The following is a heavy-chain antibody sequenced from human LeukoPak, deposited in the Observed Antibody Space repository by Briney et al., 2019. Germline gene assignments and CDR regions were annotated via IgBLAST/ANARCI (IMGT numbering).Heavy chain of an antibody. CDR2: FNTNTGNP. CDR3: ARDPQYYDFWSGYLVS. D-gene: IGHD3-3*01. J-gene: IGHJ5*02. Sequence: ASVKVSCKASGYTFTSYAMNWVRQAPGQGLEWMGWFNTNTGNPTYAQGFTGRFVFSLDTSVSTAYLQISSLKAEDTAVYYCARDPQYYDFWSGYLVSWGQGTLVTVSS. CDR1: GYTFTSYA. V-gene: IGHV7-4-1*02.